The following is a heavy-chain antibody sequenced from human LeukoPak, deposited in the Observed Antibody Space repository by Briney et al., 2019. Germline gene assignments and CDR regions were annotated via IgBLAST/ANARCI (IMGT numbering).Heavy chain of an antibody. V-gene: IGHV4-39*01. CDR3: ARHHRSGYYEVDY. J-gene: IGHJ4*02. Sequence: SETLSLTCTISGGSISSNDYYWGWIRQPPGRRLEWIGTIYCSGSTSYNPSLKGRVTMSVDTSKNQFSLKLSSVTAADTAMYYCARHHRSGYYEVDYWGQGTLVTVSS. CDR2: IYCSGST. D-gene: IGHD6-25*01. CDR1: GGSISSNDYY.